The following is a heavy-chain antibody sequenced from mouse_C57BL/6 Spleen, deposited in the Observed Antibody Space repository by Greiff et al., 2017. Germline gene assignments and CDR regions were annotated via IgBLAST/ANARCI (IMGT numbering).Heavy chain of an antibody. V-gene: IGHV1-59*01. J-gene: IGHJ2*01. D-gene: IGHD1-1*01. CDR1: GYTFTSYW. CDR3: ASYGSRSGNY. CDR2: IDPSDSYT. Sequence: QVQLQQPGAELVRPGTSVKLSCKASGYTFTSYWMHWVKQRPGQGLEWIGVIDPSDSYTNYNQKFKGKDTLTVDTSSSTAYMQLSSLTSEDSAVYYCASYGSRSGNYWGQGTTLTVSS.